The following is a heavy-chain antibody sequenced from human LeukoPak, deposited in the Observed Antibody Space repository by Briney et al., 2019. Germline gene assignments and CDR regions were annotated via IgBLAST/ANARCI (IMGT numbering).Heavy chain of an antibody. Sequence: GGSLRLSCAASGFTFSSYWMSWVRQAPGKGLEWVANIKQDGSEKYYVDSVKGRFTISRDNAKNSLYLQMNSLSAEDTAVYYCAREYGHYYYYYMDVWGKGTTVTVSS. CDR3: AREYGHYYYYYMDV. V-gene: IGHV3-7*01. D-gene: IGHD4-17*01. J-gene: IGHJ6*03. CDR2: IKQDGSEK. CDR1: GFTFSSYW.